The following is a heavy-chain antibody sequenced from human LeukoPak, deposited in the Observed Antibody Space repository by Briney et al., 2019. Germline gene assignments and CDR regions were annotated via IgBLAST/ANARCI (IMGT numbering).Heavy chain of an antibody. Sequence: GGSLRLSCAASGFTFSSYSMNWVRQAPGKGLEWVSSISGSSSYIYYADSVKGRFTISRHNAKNSLYLQMNSLRAEDTAVYCARVPAGVIGMKDAFDIWGQGTMVTVSS. V-gene: IGHV3-21*01. CDR3: ARVPAGVIGMKDAFDI. D-gene: IGHD3-16*02. J-gene: IGHJ3*02. CDR1: GFTFSSYS. CDR2: ISGSSSYI.